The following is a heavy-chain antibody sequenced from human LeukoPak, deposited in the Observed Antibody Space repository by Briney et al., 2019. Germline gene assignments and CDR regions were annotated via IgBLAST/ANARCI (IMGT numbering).Heavy chain of an antibody. CDR2: VTSGSGVNT. D-gene: IGHD2-15*01. CDR1: GFTFSSDA. V-gene: IGHV3-23*01. CDR3: GTDCTGGTCHSGY. Sequence: GGSLRLSCAASGFTFSSDAMTWVRQAPGKGLEWVSTVTSGSGVNTYYADSVKGRFTLSRDNSRNTLYLQMNSLRAEDTAVYHCGTDCTGGTCHSGYWGQGTLVTVSS. J-gene: IGHJ4*02.